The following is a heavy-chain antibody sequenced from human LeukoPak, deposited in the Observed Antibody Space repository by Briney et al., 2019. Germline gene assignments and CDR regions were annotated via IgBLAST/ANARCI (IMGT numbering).Heavy chain of an antibody. CDR1: GYTFPSYF. Sequence: ASVKVSCKASGYTFPSYFMHWVRQAPGQGLEWMGIINPSGGSTSYAQKFQGRVTMTRDTSTSTVYMELSSLRSEDTAVYYCARDGGRSGYYEYSPNFDYWGQGTLVTVSS. V-gene: IGHV1-46*01. CDR2: INPSGGST. D-gene: IGHD3-3*01. CDR3: ARDGGRSGYYEYSPNFDY. J-gene: IGHJ4*02.